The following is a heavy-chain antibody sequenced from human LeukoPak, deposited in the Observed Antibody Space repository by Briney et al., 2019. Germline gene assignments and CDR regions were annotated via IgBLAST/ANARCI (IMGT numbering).Heavy chain of an antibody. J-gene: IGHJ5*02. D-gene: IGHD2-2*01. CDR2: ISWNSGSI. CDR3: AKGRDKYQLLSKNWFDP. Sequence: GRSLRLSCAASGFTFDDYAMHWVRQAPGKGLEWVSGISWNSGSIGYADSVKGRFTISRDNAENSLYLQMNSLRAEDTALYYCAKGRDKYQLLSKNWFDPWGQGTLVTVSS. V-gene: IGHV3-9*01. CDR1: GFTFDDYA.